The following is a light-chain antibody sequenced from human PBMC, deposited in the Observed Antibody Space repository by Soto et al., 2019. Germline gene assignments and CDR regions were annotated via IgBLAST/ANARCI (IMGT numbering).Light chain of an antibody. CDR2: DVS. J-gene: IGLJ1*01. CDR1: SSDVGGYNY. Sequence: QSVLTQPASVSGSPGQSITISCTGTSSDVGGYNYVSWYQQHPGKAPKLMIYDVSNRPSGVSNRFSGSKSGNTASLTISGLQAEDEADDYCSSYTSSSLHVFGTGTKVTVL. V-gene: IGLV2-14*03. CDR3: SSYTSSSLHV.